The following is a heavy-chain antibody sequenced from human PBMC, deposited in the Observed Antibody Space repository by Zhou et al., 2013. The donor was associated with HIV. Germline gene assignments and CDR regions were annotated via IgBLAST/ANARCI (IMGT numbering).Heavy chain of an antibody. CDR1: GYAFTSYY. CDR2: INPGIGST. Sequence: QVNLVQSGAEMKKPGASVNISCEASGYAFTSYYIHWVRQAPGQGLEWLGLINPGIGSTYYAEKFQGRVTMTRDTSTNTVNMQLGTLTSEDTAVYYCNRGMQQWVNDAFDIWGQGTMVTVSS. CDR3: NRGMQQWVNDAFDI. D-gene: IGHD6-13*01. V-gene: IGHV1-46*03. J-gene: IGHJ3*02.